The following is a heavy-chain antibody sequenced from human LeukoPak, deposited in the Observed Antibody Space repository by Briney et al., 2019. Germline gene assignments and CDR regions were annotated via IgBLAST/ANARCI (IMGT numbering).Heavy chain of an antibody. J-gene: IGHJ3*02. CDR1: GYTFTSYA. Sequence: ASVKVSCKASGYTFTSYAMNWVRQAPGQGLEWMGWINTNTGNPTYAQGFTGRFVFSLDTSVSTAYLQISSLKAEDTAVYYCASLKYYYDSSGYYPGGAFDIWGQGTMVTVSS. CDR3: ASLKYYYDSSGYYPGGAFDI. D-gene: IGHD3-22*01. CDR2: INTNTGNP. V-gene: IGHV7-4-1*02.